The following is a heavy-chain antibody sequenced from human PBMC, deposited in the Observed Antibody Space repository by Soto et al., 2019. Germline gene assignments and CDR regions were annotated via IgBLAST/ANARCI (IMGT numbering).Heavy chain of an antibody. CDR3: AREESEAFDI. V-gene: IGHV4-59*01. CDR1: GGSISSYC. J-gene: IGHJ3*02. CDR2: IYYSGST. Sequence: SETLSLTCTVSGGSISSYCWSWIRQPPGKGLEWIGYIYYSGSTNYNPSLKSRVAISVDTSKNQFSLKLSSVTAADTAVYYCAREESEAFDIWGQGTMVTVSS.